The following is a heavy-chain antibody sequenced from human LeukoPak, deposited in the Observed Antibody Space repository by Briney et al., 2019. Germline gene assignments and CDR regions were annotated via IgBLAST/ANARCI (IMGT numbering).Heavy chain of an antibody. V-gene: IGHV3-23*01. CDR1: GFTFSSYA. CDR2: ISGSGGST. Sequence: GGSLRLSCAASGFTFSSYAMSWVRQAPGKGLEWASAISGSGGSTYYADSVKGRFTISRDNSKNTLYLQMNSLRAEDTAVYYCAKDPLSPSGYSSGSGGGYWGQGTLVTVSS. D-gene: IGHD6-19*01. CDR3: AKDPLSPSGYSSGSGGGY. J-gene: IGHJ4*02.